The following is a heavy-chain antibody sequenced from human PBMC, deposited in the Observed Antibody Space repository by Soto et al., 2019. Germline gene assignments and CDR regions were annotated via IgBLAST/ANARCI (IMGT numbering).Heavy chain of an antibody. CDR2: ISYGGST. J-gene: IGHJ4*02. CDR1: GGSINSGGYC. CDR3: SRGILV. Sequence: QVQLQESGPGLVKPSQTLSLTCTVSGGSINSGGYCWSWIRQHPGKGLDWIGCISYGGSTSYNPSLKSRVTISVDTSKNQFSLKLTSVTASDTAVYYCSRGILVWGQGALITVSS. D-gene: IGHD5-18*01. V-gene: IGHV4-31*03.